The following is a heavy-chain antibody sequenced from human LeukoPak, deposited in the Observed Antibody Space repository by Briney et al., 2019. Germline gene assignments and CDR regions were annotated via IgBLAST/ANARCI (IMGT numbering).Heavy chain of an antibody. CDR3: ARESRTTVTISRFDY. J-gene: IGHJ4*02. V-gene: IGHV4-4*07. Sequence: PSETLSLTCTVSGGSISSYYWSWIRQPAGKGLEWIGRIYTSGSTNYNPSLKSRVTMSVDTSKSQFSLKLSSVTAADAAVYYCARESRTTVTISRFDYWGQGTLVTVSS. CDR2: IYTSGST. CDR1: GGSISSYY. D-gene: IGHD4-17*01.